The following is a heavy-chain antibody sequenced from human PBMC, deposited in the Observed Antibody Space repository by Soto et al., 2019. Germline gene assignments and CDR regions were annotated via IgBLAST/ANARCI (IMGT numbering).Heavy chain of an antibody. CDR1: GGSISSSSYY. D-gene: IGHD3-22*01. CDR2: IYYSGST. J-gene: IGHJ4*02. CDR3: ARLDYFDSRGYRYYSDC. Sequence: SETLSLTCTVSGGSISSSSYYLGWIRQPPGKGLEWIGSIYYSGSTVYNPSLKSRVTISVDTSKNQFSLKLTSVTAADTAVYYCARLDYFDSRGYRYYSDCWGQGTMVTVSS. V-gene: IGHV4-39*01.